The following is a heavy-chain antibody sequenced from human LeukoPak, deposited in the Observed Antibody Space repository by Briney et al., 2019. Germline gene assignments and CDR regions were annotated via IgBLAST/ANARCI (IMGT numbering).Heavy chain of an antibody. CDR2: ISAYNGNT. CDR3: ARALRPPSYSYGSGSYYLAGDY. D-gene: IGHD3-10*01. V-gene: IGHV1-18*01. CDR1: GYTFTSYG. Sequence: GASVKVSCKASGYTFTSYGISWVRQAPGQGLEWMGWISAYNGNTNYAQKLQGRVTMTTDTSTSTAYMELRSLRSDDTAVYYCARALRPPSYSYGSGSYYLAGDYWGQGTLVTVSS. J-gene: IGHJ4*02.